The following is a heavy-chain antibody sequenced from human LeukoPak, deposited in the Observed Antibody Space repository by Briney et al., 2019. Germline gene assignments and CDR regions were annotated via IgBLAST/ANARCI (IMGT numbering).Heavy chain of an antibody. J-gene: IGHJ6*03. V-gene: IGHV3-7*01. D-gene: IGHD2-2*01. CDR1: GFTFSSYW. Sequence: GGSLRLSCATSGFTFSSYWMTWVRQAPGKGLERVANIKEDRGEAYYVGSVKGRFTVSRDNAKNSLYLQMNSLRVEDTAMYYCATRKCSISACRASSYRFMDDWGKGTTVTVSS. CDR3: ATRKCSISACRASSYRFMDD. CDR2: IKEDRGEA.